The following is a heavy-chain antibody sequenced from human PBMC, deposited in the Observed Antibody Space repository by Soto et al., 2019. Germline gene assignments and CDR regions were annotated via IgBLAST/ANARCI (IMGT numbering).Heavy chain of an antibody. V-gene: IGHV3-30-3*01. CDR3: AREANYYGMDV. CDR1: GFTFSSYA. Sequence: GGSLRLSWVASGFTFSSYAMHWVRQAPGKGLEWVAVISYDGSNKYYADSVKGRFTISRDNSKNTLYLQMNSLRAEDTAVYYCAREANYYGMDVWGQGTTVTVSS. CDR2: ISYDGSNK. D-gene: IGHD5-12*01. J-gene: IGHJ6*02.